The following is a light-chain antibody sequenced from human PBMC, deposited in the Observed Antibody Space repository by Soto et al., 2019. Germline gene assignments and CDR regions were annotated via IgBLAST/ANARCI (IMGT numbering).Light chain of an antibody. CDR1: SSDVGAYNY. J-gene: IGLJ1*01. CDR2: SVS. V-gene: IGLV2-14*03. CDR3: CSSTGSDIHYV. Sequence: QSALTQPASVSGSPGQSIAISCTGTSSDVGAYNYDSWYQHHPGKAPELIIYSVSHRPSGVSDRFSGSKSGNTASLTISGLQAEDEADYYCCSSTGSDIHYVFGAGTKLTVL.